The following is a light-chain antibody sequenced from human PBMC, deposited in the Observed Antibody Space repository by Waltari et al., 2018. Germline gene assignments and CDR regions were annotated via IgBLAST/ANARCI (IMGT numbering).Light chain of an antibody. CDR2: DAS. J-gene: IGKJ3*01. V-gene: IGKV1-33*01. CDR3: QQYDNLPIFT. Sequence: DIQMTQSPSSLSASVGDRVTITCQASQDISNYLNWYQQKPGKAPKLLIYDASNLETGVPSRFSGSGSGTDFTFTISSLQPEDIATYYCQQYDNLPIFTFGPGTK. CDR1: QDISNY.